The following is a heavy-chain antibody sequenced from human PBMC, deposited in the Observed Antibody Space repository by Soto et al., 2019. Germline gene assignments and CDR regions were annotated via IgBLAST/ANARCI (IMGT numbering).Heavy chain of an antibody. V-gene: IGHV3-7*01. CDR2: IKEDGSEI. CDR3: ASSLL. J-gene: IGHJ4*02. CDR1: GFTFSRYW. Sequence: VQLVASGGGLVQPGGSLRLSCAASGFTFSRYWMYWVRQAPGKGLEWVANIKEDGSEINYVDSVKGRFTISRDNAKNSLYLQMNSLRVEDTAVYYCASSLLRGQGTLVTVSS.